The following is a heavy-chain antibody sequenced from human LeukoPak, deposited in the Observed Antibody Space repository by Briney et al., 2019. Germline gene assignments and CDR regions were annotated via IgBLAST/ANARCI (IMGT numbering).Heavy chain of an antibody. CDR1: GFTFSSYS. CDR3: ARDLGEATGP. V-gene: IGHV3-48*01. CDR2: ISSSSSTI. J-gene: IGHJ5*02. D-gene: IGHD5-12*01. Sequence: PGGSLRLSCAASGFTFSSYSMNWVRQAPGKGLEWVSYISSSSSTIYYADSVKGRFTISRDNAKNPLYLQMNSLRAEDTAVYYCARDLGEATGPWGQGTLVTVSS.